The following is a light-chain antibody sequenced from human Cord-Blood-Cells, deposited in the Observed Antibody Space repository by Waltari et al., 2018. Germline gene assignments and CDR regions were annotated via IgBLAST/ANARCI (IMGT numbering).Light chain of an antibody. CDR1: QRVSSY. CDR3: QQRSNCPIT. J-gene: IGKJ5*01. V-gene: IGKV3-11*01. CDR2: DAS. Sequence: ELVLTQSPATLSLSPGERATLSCRASQRVSSYLAWYQHKPGQAPRLLIYDASNRATGIPARFSGSGSGTDFTLTISSLEPEDFAVYYCQQRSNCPITFGQGTRLEIK.